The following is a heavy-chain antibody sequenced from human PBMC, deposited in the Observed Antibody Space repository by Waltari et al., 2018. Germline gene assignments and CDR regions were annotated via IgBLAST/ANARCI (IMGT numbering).Heavy chain of an antibody. V-gene: IGHV3-72*01. J-gene: IGHJ4*02. CDR2: TRDKVKSYTT. D-gene: IGHD6-13*01. CDR1: GFIFSEHY. Sequence: EVQLVESGGGWVQPGGSLRLSCAASGFIFSEHYMDWVRQAPGKGLEWVGRTRDKVKSYTTEYAASVKGRFTISRDDSKNSLYLQMSSLKIEDTAVYYCGRVEGNTWYEAYIDYWGQGTLVTVSS. CDR3: GRVEGNTWYEAYIDY.